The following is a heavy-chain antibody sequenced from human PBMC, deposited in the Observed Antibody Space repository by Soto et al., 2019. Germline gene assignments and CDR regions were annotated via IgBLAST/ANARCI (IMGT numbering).Heavy chain of an antibody. Sequence: EVQLVESGGGLVQPGRSLRLSCAASGFPFDDYAMHWVRQAPGKGLDWVSGISWNSGSIGYADSVKGRFTISRDNAKNSLYLQMNSLRAEDTALYYCAKGYDSSGYYYYHGMDVWGQGTTVTVS. J-gene: IGHJ6*02. CDR3: AKGYDSSGYYYYHGMDV. CDR2: ISWNSGSI. V-gene: IGHV3-9*01. CDR1: GFPFDDYA. D-gene: IGHD3-22*01.